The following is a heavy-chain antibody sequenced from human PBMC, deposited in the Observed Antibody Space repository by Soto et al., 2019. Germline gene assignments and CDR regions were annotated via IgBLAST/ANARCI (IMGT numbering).Heavy chain of an antibody. V-gene: IGHV3-23*01. J-gene: IGHJ4*02. CDR2: VSGSGGST. Sequence: PGGSLRLSCAASGFTFTSYAMSWVRQAPGKGLECVSSVSGSGGSTYYADSVKGRFTISRDDSKNTGYLQMNRLRAEGTAVYFCAKLPQYETLAGDVNYFDYWGPGIRVTVSS. D-gene: IGHD4-17*01. CDR1: GFTFTSYA. CDR3: AKLPQYETLAGDVNYFDY.